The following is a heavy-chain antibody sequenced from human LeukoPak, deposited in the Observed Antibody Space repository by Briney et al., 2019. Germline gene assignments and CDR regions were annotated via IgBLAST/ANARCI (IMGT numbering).Heavy chain of an antibody. D-gene: IGHD4-17*01. CDR3: ATGDYSFDN. V-gene: IGHV4-4*07. CDR1: GGSISTYY. CDR2: IVPSGHT. J-gene: IGHJ4*02. Sequence: SETLSLTCTVSGGSISTYYWSWFRQPAGKGLEWIGRIVPSGHTIYNPSLKSRVTMSLDTSKNTFSLNLNSVTAADTAVYYCATGDYSFDNWGQGTPVTVSS.